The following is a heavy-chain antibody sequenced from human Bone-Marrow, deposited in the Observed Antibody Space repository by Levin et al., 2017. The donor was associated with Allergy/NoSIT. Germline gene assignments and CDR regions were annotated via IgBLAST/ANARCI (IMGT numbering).Heavy chain of an antibody. CDR1: GYTFTGYY. D-gene: IGHD3-22*01. Sequence: ASVKVSCKTSGYTFTGYYLHWVRQAPGQGLEWMGWILPSSGETTYAQKFQGRITLTTDTSITTAYMELSSLTSDDTAVYFCARGYYDTSGYYYPRPRGAFAFWGQGTMVTVSS. CDR3: ARGYYDTSGYYYPRPRGAFAF. J-gene: IGHJ3*01. CDR2: ILPSSGET. V-gene: IGHV1-2*02.